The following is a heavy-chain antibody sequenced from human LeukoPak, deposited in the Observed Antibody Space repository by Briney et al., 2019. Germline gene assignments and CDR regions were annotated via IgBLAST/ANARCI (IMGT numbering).Heavy chain of an antibody. CDR2: ISSSGSYI. CDR1: GFTFSRYY. Sequence: GGSLRPSCAASGFTFSRYYMNWVRKAPGKGLEWVSSISSSGSYIYYADSVKGRFTISRDNTKNSLYLQMNTLRAEDTAVYYCARARDYYDSSGYDYWGQGTLVTVSS. D-gene: IGHD3-22*01. CDR3: ARARDYYDSSGYDY. V-gene: IGHV3-21*01. J-gene: IGHJ4*02.